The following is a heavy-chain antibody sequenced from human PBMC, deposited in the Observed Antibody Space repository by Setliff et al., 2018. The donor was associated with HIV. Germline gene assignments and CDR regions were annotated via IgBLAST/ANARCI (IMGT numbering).Heavy chain of an antibody. CDR2: VYYSGSS. D-gene: IGHD3-16*01. J-gene: IGHJ4*02. Sequence: PSETLSLTCTVSGDSISSYYWTWIRQPPGKGLEWIGYVYYSGSSNYNPSLQSRVTISVDTSKNQFFLILSSVTAADTAMYYCARSYGYSVDYWGQGKLVTVSS. V-gene: IGHV4-59*01. CDR3: ARSYGYSVDY. CDR1: GDSISSYY.